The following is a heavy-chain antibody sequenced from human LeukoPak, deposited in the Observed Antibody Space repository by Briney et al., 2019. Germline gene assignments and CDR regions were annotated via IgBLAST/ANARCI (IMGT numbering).Heavy chain of an antibody. V-gene: IGHV3-30*18. CDR2: ISYDGSNK. Sequence: GGSLRLSCAASGFTFSSYGMRWVRQAPGKGLEWVAVISYDGSNKYYADSVKGRFTISRDNSKNTLYLQMNSLRAEDTAVYYCVKDSGHVDTAMPMGRGLYYNWFDPWGQGTLVTVSS. J-gene: IGHJ5*02. CDR3: VKDSGHVDTAMPMGRGLYYNWFDP. CDR1: GFTFSSYG. D-gene: IGHD5-18*01.